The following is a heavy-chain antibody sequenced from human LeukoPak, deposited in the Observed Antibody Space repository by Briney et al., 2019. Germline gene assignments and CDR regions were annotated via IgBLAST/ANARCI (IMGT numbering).Heavy chain of an antibody. V-gene: IGHV4-59*12. J-gene: IGHJ3*02. Sequence: SETLSLTCTVSGGSISTYYWSWIRQPPGKGLEWIGYIYYSGSTSYNPSLKSRVTISVDTSKNQFSLKLSSVTAADTAVYYCARALGSITTIVVGDAFDIWGQGTMVTVSS. CDR3: ARALGSITTIVVGDAFDI. CDR2: IYYSGST. CDR1: GGSISTYY. D-gene: IGHD3-22*01.